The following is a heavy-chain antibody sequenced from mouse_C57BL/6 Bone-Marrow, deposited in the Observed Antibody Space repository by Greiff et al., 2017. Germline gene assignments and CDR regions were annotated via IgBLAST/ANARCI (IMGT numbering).Heavy chain of an antibody. CDR3: VTGTFAY. V-gene: IGHV10-1*01. CDR2: IRSKSNNYAT. D-gene: IGHD4-1*01. CDR1: GFSFNTYA. Sequence: EVQRVESGGGLVQPKGSLKLSCAASGFSFNTYAMNWVRQAPGAGLESVARIRSKSNNYATYYADSVKDRFTISRDNSESMLYLQMNNLKTEDTSMYYCVTGTFAYWGQGTLVTVSA. J-gene: IGHJ3*01.